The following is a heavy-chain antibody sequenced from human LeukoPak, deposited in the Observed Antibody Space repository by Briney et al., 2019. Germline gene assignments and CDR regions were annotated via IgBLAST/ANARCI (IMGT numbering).Heavy chain of an antibody. CDR3: AKFRYHSNDNNYLDFNY. J-gene: IGHJ4*02. CDR1: GFTFSSYA. D-gene: IGHD3-22*01. CDR2: ISGGGGHT. V-gene: IGHV3-23*01. Sequence: PGGSLRLSCAASGFTFSSYAMGWVRQAPGKGPEWVSSISGGGGHTYFADSVKGRFTISRDNSKNTLDLQMNSLKVEDTAVYYCAKFRYHSNDNNYLDFNYWGQGTLVTVSS.